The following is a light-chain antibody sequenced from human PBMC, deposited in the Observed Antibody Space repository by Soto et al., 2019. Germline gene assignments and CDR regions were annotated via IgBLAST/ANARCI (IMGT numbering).Light chain of an antibody. CDR3: SSYTTSSSYV. CDR1: SSDVGGYIY. J-gene: IGLJ1*01. CDR2: DVT. V-gene: IGLV2-14*01. Sequence: QPCLTQPASVSGSPGQSITISCTGTSSDVGGYIYVSWYQQHPGKAPKLMIYDVTSRPSGVSYRFSGSKSGNTASLTISGLQAEDEADYYCSSYTTSSSYVFGTGTKVTVL.